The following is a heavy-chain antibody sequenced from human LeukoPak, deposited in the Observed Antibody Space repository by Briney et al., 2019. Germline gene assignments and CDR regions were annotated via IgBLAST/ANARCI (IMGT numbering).Heavy chain of an antibody. V-gene: IGHV1-2*02. J-gene: IGHJ4*02. D-gene: IGHD2-15*01. CDR1: GYTFTDYY. Sequence: ASVKVSCKASGYTFTDYYVHWVRQAPGQGLEWMGWLNPDSGASKSAQKFQGRVTMTRDTSISTAYMELSSLRADDTALYYCAGEYCSGAACYKSFDYWGQGTLVTVSS. CDR3: AGEYCSGAACYKSFDY. CDR2: LNPDSGAS.